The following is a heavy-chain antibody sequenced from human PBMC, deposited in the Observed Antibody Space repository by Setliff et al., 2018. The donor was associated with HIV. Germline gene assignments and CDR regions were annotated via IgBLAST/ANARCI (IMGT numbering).Heavy chain of an antibody. CDR1: GYIFTTHY. D-gene: IGHD3-22*01. CDR2: SNPSSRTT. J-gene: IGHJ4*02. CDR3: ARGGGVDESSGYYYPLMY. V-gene: IGHV1-46*01. Sequence: CASVKVSCKSSGYIFTTHYIHWVRQAPGQGIEWMGMSNPSSRTTIYAQKFRGRMTLTKDKSTTTVYMELSSLRSDGTAVYYCARGGGVDESSGYYYPLMYWGKGTLVTVSS.